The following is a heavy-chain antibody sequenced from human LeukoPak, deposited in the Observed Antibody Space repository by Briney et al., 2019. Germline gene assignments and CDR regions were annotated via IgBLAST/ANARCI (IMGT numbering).Heavy chain of an antibody. J-gene: IGHJ4*02. V-gene: IGHV3-30*02. CDR1: GFTFSSYG. Sequence: PGGSLRLSCAASGFTFSSYGMHWVRQAPGKGLECVAFMRYDENNKYYADSVKGRFTISRDNSKNTLYLQMNSLRAEDTAVYYCARGTGTGWRFDFWGQGTLVTVSS. D-gene: IGHD3/OR15-3a*01. CDR2: MRYDENNK. CDR3: ARGTGTGWRFDF.